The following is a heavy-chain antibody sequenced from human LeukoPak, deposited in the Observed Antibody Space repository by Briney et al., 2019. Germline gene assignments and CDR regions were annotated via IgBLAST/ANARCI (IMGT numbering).Heavy chain of an antibody. CDR3: ARDPRGYCSGGRYYWFDP. J-gene: IGHJ5*02. CDR1: GYTFTSYY. D-gene: IGHD2-15*01. CDR2: INPSDGGT. V-gene: IGHV1-46*01. Sequence: ASVTVSCKASGYTFTSYYIHWVRQAPGHGLEWMGIINPSDGGTSYAQKFQDRVTMTRDTSTSTVYMELSSLRSEDTAVYYCARDPRGYCSGGRYYWFDPWGQGTLVTVSA.